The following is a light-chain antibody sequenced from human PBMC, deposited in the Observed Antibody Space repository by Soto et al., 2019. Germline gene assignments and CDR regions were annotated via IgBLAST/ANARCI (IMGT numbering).Light chain of an antibody. CDR2: NSA. CDR3: QRCTGYSTWT. CDR1: QSVSRW. J-gene: IGKJ1*01. V-gene: IGKV1-5*01. Sequence: DIQLTQSPSTLSASVGDRVTIACRARQSVSRWLAGYQQRPGKAPKVLIWNSATLHSGVPSRFSGSGSVTEFTLTIRDLQPYDFATDYYQRCTGYSTWTFGQGPKVELK.